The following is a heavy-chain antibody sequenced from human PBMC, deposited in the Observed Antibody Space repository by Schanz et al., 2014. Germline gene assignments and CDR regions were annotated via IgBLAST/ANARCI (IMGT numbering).Heavy chain of an antibody. Sequence: VQLVESGGGVVQPGRSLRLSCAASGFTFSKYGVHWVRQAPGKGLEWVSTISGRGGTTNYADSVKGRFSISRDNSKNTLYLHMNNLRAEDAAIYYCARMSWLQSESFEHWGQGTLVTVSS. CDR3: ARMSWLQSESFEH. V-gene: IGHV3-23*04. D-gene: IGHD5-12*01. J-gene: IGHJ1*01. CDR1: GFTFSKYG. CDR2: ISGRGGTT.